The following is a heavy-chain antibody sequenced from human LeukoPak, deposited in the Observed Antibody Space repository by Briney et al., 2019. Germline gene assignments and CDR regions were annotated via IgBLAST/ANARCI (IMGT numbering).Heavy chain of an antibody. CDR1: GSTLSSYS. CDR3: ARADRDGNKRFLD. V-gene: IGHV3-48*02. J-gene: IGHJ4*02. D-gene: IGHD5-24*01. Sequence: GGSLRLSCAASGSTLSSYSVIWARQAPGKGLEWVSYVSSSGTTTYYADSVKGRFTISRDNGKNLVSLQMNSLRDEDTAVYYCARADRDGNKRFLDWGQGTLVTVSS. CDR2: VSSSGTTT.